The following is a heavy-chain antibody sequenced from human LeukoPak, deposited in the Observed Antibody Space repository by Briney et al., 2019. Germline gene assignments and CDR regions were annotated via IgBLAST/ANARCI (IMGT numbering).Heavy chain of an antibody. J-gene: IGHJ3*02. CDR2: IYYSGST. Sequence: PSETLSLTCTVSGGSISSGDYYWSWIRQPPGKGLEWIGYIYYSGSTYYNPSLKIRVTISVDTSKNQFSLKLSSVTAADTAEYYCARALVYCSGSSCYGHDAFDIWGEGTMVTVSS. V-gene: IGHV4-30-4*01. CDR1: GGSISSGDYY. CDR3: ARALVYCSGSSCYGHDAFDI. D-gene: IGHD2-15*01.